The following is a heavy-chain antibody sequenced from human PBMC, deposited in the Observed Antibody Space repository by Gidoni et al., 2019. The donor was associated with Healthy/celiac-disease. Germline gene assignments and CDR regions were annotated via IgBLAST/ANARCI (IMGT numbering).Heavy chain of an antibody. CDR3: ARCVTDYDFWSGYSLYYFDY. Sequence: EVQLVESGGGLVQPGGSLRLSCAASGFTFSSYWLSWVRQAPGKGLELVANIKQDGSEKYYVDSVKGRFTISRDNAKNSLYLQMNSLRAEDTAVYYCARCVTDYDFWSGYSLYYFDYWGQGTLVTVSS. CDR1: GFTFSSYW. V-gene: IGHV3-7*01. CDR2: IKQDGSEK. D-gene: IGHD3-3*01. J-gene: IGHJ4*02.